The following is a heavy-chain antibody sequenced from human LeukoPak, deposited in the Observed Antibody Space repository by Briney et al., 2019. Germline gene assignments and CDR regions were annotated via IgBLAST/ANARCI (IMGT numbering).Heavy chain of an antibody. CDR3: ARDFLDYGDSYYYYGMDV. CDR1: GGSISSYY. J-gene: IGHJ6*02. D-gene: IGHD4-17*01. CDR2: IYTSGST. V-gene: IGHV4-4*07. Sequence: KPSETLSLTCIVSGGSISSYYWSWIRQPAGKGQEWIGRIYTSGSTNYNPSLKSRVTMSVDTSKNQFSLKLSSVTAADTAVYYCARDFLDYGDSYYYYGMDVWGQGTTVTVSS.